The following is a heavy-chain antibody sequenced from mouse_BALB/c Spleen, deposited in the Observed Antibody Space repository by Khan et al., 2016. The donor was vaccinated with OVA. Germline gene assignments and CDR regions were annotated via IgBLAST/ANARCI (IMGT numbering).Heavy chain of an antibody. V-gene: IGHV1-7*01. D-gene: IGHD6-1*01. Sequence: QVQLQQSGAEQAKPGASVKMSCKASGYTFTSYWMHWVKQRPGQGLEWIGYINPSTGYTEYNQKFKDKATLTTDKSSSTAYMQLSSLKSEDSAVYYGAASILFYYSMDYWGQGTSVTVSS. CDR1: GYTFTSYW. CDR3: AASILFYYSMDY. CDR2: INPSTGYT. J-gene: IGHJ4*01.